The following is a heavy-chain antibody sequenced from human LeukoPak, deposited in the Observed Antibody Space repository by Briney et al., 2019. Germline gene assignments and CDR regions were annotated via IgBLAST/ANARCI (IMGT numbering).Heavy chain of an antibody. D-gene: IGHD2-2*01. CDR2: IYTSGST. V-gene: IGHV4-61*02. Sequence: SETLSLTCTVSGGSISSGSYYWSWIRQPAGKGLEWIGRIYTSGSTNYNSSLKSRVTISVDTSKNQFSLKLSSVTAADTAVYYCARGSRIVVPAATSDWFDPWGQGTLVTVSS. CDR1: GGSISSGSYY. J-gene: IGHJ5*02. CDR3: ARGSRIVVPAATSDWFDP.